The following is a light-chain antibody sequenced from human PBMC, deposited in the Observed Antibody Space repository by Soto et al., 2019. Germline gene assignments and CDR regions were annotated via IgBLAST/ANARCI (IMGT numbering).Light chain of an antibody. CDR3: QQYNKWPLFT. V-gene: IGKV3-15*01. J-gene: IGKJ3*01. Sequence: EIVMTQSPATLSVSPWERATLSCRASQSVSSNLAWYQQRPGQAPRLLIYGASTRATGIPARFSGSGSGTEFTLTISSLQSEDFAVYYCQQYNKWPLFTFGPGTRVDMK. CDR2: GAS. CDR1: QSVSSN.